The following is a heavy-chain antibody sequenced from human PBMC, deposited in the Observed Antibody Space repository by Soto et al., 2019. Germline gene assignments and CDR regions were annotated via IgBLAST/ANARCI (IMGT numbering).Heavy chain of an antibody. Sequence: QVQLVQSGAEVKKPGASVTVSCKTSGYTFSTIGITWVRQAPGQGLEWMGWISPHKGDTYYAQRLQGRVTMTTDTSTSTAYMELRGLRSDDTAVYFCARDLDPSGSYYTNHWGQGTLVTVSS. V-gene: IGHV1-18*01. J-gene: IGHJ5*02. CDR1: GYTFSTIG. D-gene: IGHD3-10*01. CDR2: ISPHKGDT. CDR3: ARDLDPSGSYYTNH.